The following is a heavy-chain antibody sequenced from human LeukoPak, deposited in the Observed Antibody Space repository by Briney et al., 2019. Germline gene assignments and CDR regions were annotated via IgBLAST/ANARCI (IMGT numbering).Heavy chain of an antibody. Sequence: GGSLRLSCAASGFTFSTYWMHWVRQAPGTGLVWVSLINSDGSSTNYADSVKGRFTISRDNAKNKLYLQMNSLRAEDTAVYYCATDVPAVTIFGYWGQGTLVTVSS. D-gene: IGHD2-2*01. CDR1: GFTFSTYW. V-gene: IGHV3-74*01. CDR2: INSDGSST. CDR3: ATDVPAVTIFGY. J-gene: IGHJ4*02.